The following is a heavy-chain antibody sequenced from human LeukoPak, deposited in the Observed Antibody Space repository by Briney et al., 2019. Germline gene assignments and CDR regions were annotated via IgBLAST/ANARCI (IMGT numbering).Heavy chain of an antibody. CDR2: IKQDGSEK. CDR3: ARALWLFHY. CDR1: GFIISSYW. Sequence: GGSLRLSCAASGFIISSYWMSWVRQAPGKGLEWVANIKQDGSEKYYVDSVKGRFTISRDNAKNSLYLQMNSLRAEDAAVYYCARALWLFHYWGQGTLVTVSS. D-gene: IGHD2-21*01. J-gene: IGHJ4*02. V-gene: IGHV3-7*03.